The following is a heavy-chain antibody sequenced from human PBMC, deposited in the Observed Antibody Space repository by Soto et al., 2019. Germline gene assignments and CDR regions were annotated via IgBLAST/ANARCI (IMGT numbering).Heavy chain of an antibody. CDR1: GYTFTGYY. J-gene: IGHJ6*02. V-gene: IGHV1-2*04. CDR2: INPNSGGT. D-gene: IGHD3-3*01. CDR3: ARTGITIFGVARAGMDV. Sequence: ASVKVSCKASGYTFTGYYMHWVRQAPGQGLEWMGWINPNSGGTNYAQKFQGWVTMTRDTSISTAYMELSRLRSDDTAVYYCARTGITIFGVARAGMDVWGQGTTVTV.